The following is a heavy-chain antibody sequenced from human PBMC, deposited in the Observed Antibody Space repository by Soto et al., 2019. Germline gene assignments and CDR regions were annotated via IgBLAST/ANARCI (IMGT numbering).Heavy chain of an antibody. CDR1: GGTFSSYA. CDR3: AYSSGGGHSYGYVYNYGMDV. CDR2: IIPVFNTA. V-gene: IGHV1-69*13. D-gene: IGHD5-18*01. J-gene: IGHJ6*02. Sequence: GASVKVSCKTSGGTFSSYAISWVRQAPGQGLEWMGGIIPVFNTANYAQKFQGRVTITADESTSTAYMELSSLRSEDTAMYYCAYSSGGGHSYGYVYNYGMDVWGQGTKGTGSS.